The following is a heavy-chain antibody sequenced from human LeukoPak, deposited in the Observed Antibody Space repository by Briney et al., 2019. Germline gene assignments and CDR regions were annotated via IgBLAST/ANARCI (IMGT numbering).Heavy chain of an antibody. J-gene: IGHJ4*02. D-gene: IGHD3-16*01. CDR2: ISSDTTNK. V-gene: IGHV3-30*10. CDR3: ARLAAASPGY. CDR1: GFPFVAYA. Sequence: RGSLRLACATSGFPFVAYALHWVRQAPGKGLEWVAVISSDTTNKYYMDSVKGRFTISRDNSKNTLYLQMDSLRLEDTAVYYCARLAAASPGYWGQGTLATVSS.